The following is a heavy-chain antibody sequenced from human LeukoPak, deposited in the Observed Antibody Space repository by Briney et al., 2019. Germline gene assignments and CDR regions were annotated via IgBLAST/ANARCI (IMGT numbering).Heavy chain of an antibody. Sequence: PGGSLRLSCAVSGFTFSSNWMTWVRQAPGKGLEWVATIKQDGSEKYYLESVKGRFTISRDNAKKSLSLQMDSLRVEDTAVYYCARYGTMVRGVILNWFDPWGQGTLVTVSS. CDR1: GFTFSSNW. V-gene: IGHV3-7*01. J-gene: IGHJ5*02. CDR2: IKQDGSEK. D-gene: IGHD3-10*01. CDR3: ARYGTMVRGVILNWFDP.